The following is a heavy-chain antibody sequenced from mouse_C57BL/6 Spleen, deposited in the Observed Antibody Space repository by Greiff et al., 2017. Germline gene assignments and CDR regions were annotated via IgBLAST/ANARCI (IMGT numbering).Heavy chain of an antibody. Sequence: EVQLQQSGPELVKPGASVKISCKASGYTFTDYYMNWVKQSHGKSLEWIGDINPNNGGTSYNQKFKGKATLTVEKSSSTAYMELRSLTSEDSAVYYCARFQFSSWFAYWGQGTLVTVSA. J-gene: IGHJ3*01. CDR2: INPNNGGT. CDR3: ARFQFSSWFAY. CDR1: GYTFTDYY. V-gene: IGHV1-26*01.